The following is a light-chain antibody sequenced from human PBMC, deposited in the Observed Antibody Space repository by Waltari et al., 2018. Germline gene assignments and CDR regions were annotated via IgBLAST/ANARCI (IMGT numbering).Light chain of an antibody. CDR3: QHGYGTPYS. V-gene: IGKV1-39*02. Sequence: SVGDRVTITCRASENVKNYLNWYQQKPGKAPKLLIYKASTLQSGVPSRFSGSGSGTDYTFTISSLQSEDVATYYCQHGYGTPYSFGQGTKVEI. CDR2: KAS. CDR1: ENVKNY. J-gene: IGKJ2*03.